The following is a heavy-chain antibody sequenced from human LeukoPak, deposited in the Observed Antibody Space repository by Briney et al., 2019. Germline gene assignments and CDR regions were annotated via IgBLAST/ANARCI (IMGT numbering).Heavy chain of an antibody. Sequence: ASVKVSCKASGYTFTSYYMHWVRQAPGQGLEWMGIINPSGGSTSYAQKFQGRVTMTRDTSTSTVYMELSSLRSEDTAVYYCARDGFPTGTRLLSDYYYYGMDVWGQGTTVTVSS. CDR3: ARDGFPTGTRLLSDYYYYGMDV. CDR1: GYTFTSYY. V-gene: IGHV1-46*01. CDR2: INPSGGST. D-gene: IGHD1-7*01. J-gene: IGHJ6*02.